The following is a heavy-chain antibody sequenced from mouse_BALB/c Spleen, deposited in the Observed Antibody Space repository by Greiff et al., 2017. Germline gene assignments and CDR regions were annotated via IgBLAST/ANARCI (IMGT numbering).Heavy chain of an antibody. D-gene: IGHD1-1*01. CDR3: ARPRITTVVATDYAMDY. V-gene: IGHV1-7*01. Sequence: VQLQQSGAELAKPGASVKMSCKASGYTFTSYWMHWVKQRPGQGLEWIGYINPSTGYTEYNQKFKDKATLTADKSSSTAYMQLSSLTSEDSAFYYCARPRITTVVATDYAMDYWGEGTSVTVAS. CDR1: GYTFTSYW. J-gene: IGHJ4*01. CDR2: INPSTGYT.